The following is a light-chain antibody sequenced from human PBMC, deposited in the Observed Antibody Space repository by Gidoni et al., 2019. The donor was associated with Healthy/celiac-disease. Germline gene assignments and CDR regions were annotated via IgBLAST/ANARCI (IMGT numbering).Light chain of an antibody. J-gene: IGLJ3*02. Sequence: PGQKVTISCSGSSSNIGNNYISWYQQLPGTAPKLLIYDNNKRPSGIPDRFSGSKSGTSATLGITGLQTGDEADYYCGTWDSSLSAGVFGGGTKLTVL. CDR1: SSNIGNNY. CDR2: DNN. V-gene: IGLV1-51*01. CDR3: GTWDSSLSAGV.